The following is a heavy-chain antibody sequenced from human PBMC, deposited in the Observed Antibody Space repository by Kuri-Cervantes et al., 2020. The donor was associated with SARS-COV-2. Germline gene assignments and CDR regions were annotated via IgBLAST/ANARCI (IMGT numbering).Heavy chain of an antibody. Sequence: SVKVSCKASGYTFTGYYMHWVRQAPGQGLEWMGGIIPIFGTANYAQKFQGRVTITADESTGTAYMELSSLRSEDTAVYYCATTNDSILLGFDAFDIWGQGTMVTVSS. V-gene: IGHV1-69*13. CDR2: IIPIFGTA. J-gene: IGHJ3*02. D-gene: IGHD3-22*01. CDR1: GYTFTGYY. CDR3: ATTNDSILLGFDAFDI.